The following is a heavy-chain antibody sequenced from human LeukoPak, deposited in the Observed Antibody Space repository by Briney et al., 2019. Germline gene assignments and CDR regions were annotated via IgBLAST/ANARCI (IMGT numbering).Heavy chain of an antibody. CDR1: GGSISSGDYY. CDR3: ARAFDSSGYQVHLEEYYFDC. V-gene: IGHV4-31*03. CDR2: IYYSGST. D-gene: IGHD3-22*01. J-gene: IGHJ4*02. Sequence: SETLSLTCTVSGGSISSGDYYWSWIRQHPGKGLEWIGYIYYSGSTSYNPSLRSRVTISVDTSKNQFSLRLSSVTAADTAVYYCARAFDSSGYQVHLEEYYFDCWGQGALVTVSS.